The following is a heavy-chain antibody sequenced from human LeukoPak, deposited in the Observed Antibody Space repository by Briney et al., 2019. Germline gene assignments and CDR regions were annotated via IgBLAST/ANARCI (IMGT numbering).Heavy chain of an antibody. CDR1: GFTFGRNA. Sequence: GGSLRLSCAASGFTFGRNAMTWVRQAPGMGLEWVSSVIDSGKDTYYAGSVKGRFTISRDNSKGTLYLQMNSLRVEDTAVYYCAKGVVDRGADCWGQGTLVTVSS. CDR3: AKGVVDRGADC. CDR2: VIDSGKDT. J-gene: IGHJ4*02. V-gene: IGHV3-23*01. D-gene: IGHD2-21*01.